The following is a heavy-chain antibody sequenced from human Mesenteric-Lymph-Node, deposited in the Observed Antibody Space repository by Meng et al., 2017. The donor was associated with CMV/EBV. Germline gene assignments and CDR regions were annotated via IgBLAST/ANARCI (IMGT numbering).Heavy chain of an antibody. CDR1: GGSFSGYY. V-gene: IGHV4-34*01. D-gene: IGHD6-19*01. CDR2: INHSGYS. Sequence: GSLRLSCAVYGGSFSGYYWSWIRQPPGKGLEWIGEINHSGYSNYNPSLKSRGTILVDTSKNHFTLKLTSVTAADTAVYYCARVRDRSGWDFSIDYWGQGTLVTVSS. CDR3: ARVRDRSGWDFSIDY. J-gene: IGHJ4*02.